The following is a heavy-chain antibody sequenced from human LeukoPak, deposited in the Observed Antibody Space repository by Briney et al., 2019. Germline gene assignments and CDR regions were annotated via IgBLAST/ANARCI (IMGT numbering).Heavy chain of an antibody. CDR1: GFSVSSTY. D-gene: IGHD3-10*01. V-gene: IGHV3-66*03. Sequence: GGSLRLSCAASGFSVSSTYMCWVRQAPGKGLEWVSLIYTSASTFYADSVMGRFTIPRDNSKNTLLPQMNSLRAEDSAVYYCTRDRAGTQYWVEFDLWGQGTLVTVSS. CDR3: TRDRAGTQYWVEFDL. CDR2: IYTSAST. J-gene: IGHJ5*02.